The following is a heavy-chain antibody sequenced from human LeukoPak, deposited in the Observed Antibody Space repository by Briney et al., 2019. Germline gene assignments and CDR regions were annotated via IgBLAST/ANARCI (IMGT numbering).Heavy chain of an antibody. V-gene: IGHV4-39*01. CDR1: GGSISSSSYY. J-gene: IGHJ3*02. CDR2: IDYSGST. Sequence: SETLSLTCTVSGGSISSSSYYWGWLRQPPGKGLELIGNIDYSGSTYYNPSLKSQITISVDTSKNQFSLKMSSVTAADTAVYYCARQGDIHLPYCSSTNCYEGAFDIWGQGTMVTVSS. D-gene: IGHD2-2*01. CDR3: ARQGDIHLPYCSSTNCYEGAFDI.